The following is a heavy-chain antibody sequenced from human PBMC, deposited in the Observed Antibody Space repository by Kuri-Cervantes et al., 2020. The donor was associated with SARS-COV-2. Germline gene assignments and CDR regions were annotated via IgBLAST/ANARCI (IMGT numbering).Heavy chain of an antibody. Sequence: ASVKVSCKAAGYAFNNYGINWVRQAPGQGLEWMGWISPYNGDTKYEENFQGRVTMTTDTSTRTAYMELKSLRADDTAMYYCAGDWGPYYQDTNGFLLYFDYWGQGTLVTVSS. J-gene: IGHJ4*02. V-gene: IGHV1-18*01. CDR1: GYAFNNYG. CDR2: ISPYNGDT. D-gene: IGHD3-22*01. CDR3: AGDWGPYYQDTNGFLLYFDY.